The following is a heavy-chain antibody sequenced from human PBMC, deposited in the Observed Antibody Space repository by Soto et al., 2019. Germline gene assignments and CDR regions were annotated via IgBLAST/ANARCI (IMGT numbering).Heavy chain of an antibody. V-gene: IGHV4-30-4*01. J-gene: IGHJ6*02. CDR3: ARGLRFGHCMDV. D-gene: IGHD3-10*01. CDR1: GGAISSGDYY. CDR2: IYYSGST. Sequence: LSLTCTVSGGAISSGDYYWSWIRQPPGKGLEWIGYIYYSGSTYYNPSLKSRVTISVDTSKNQLSLKLSSVTAADTAVYYCARGLRFGHCMDVWGQGTTVTVSS.